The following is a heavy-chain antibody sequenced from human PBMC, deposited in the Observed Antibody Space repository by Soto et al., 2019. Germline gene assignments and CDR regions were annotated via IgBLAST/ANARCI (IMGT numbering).Heavy chain of an antibody. V-gene: IGHV2-5*02. D-gene: IGHD3-3*01. CDR1: GFSLNTSGVG. CDR2: IYWDHDL. Sequence: QITLKESGPTLVKPTQTLTLTCTFSGFSLNTSGVGVVWIRQPPGKALEWLALIYWDHDLHYSPSLKSRLTITKATSKNHVDLTVTNMGPVDTATYYCAHIGSGESWWADYWGQGTLVTVSS. J-gene: IGHJ4*02. CDR3: AHIGSGESWWADY.